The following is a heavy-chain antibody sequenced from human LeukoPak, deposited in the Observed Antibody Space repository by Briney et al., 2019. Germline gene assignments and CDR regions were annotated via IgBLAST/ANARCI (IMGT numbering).Heavy chain of an antibody. V-gene: IGHV3-33*01. CDR2: IWYDGSNK. D-gene: IGHD5-12*01. CDR1: GFTFSSYG. Sequence: PGGSLRLSCAASGFTFSSYGMPWVRQAPGKGLEWVAVIWYDGSNKYYADSVKGRFTISRDNSKNTLYLQMNSLRAEDTAVYYCARVKDSGYGFDYWGQGTLVTVSS. J-gene: IGHJ4*02. CDR3: ARVKDSGYGFDY.